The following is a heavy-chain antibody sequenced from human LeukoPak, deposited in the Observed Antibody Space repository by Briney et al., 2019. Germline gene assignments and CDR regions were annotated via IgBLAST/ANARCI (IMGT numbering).Heavy chain of an antibody. CDR3: AKGPDYYVSSGYYAY. D-gene: IGHD3-22*01. CDR2: ISGSGGST. V-gene: IGHV3-23*01. J-gene: IGHJ4*02. CDR1: GFNFISYA. Sequence: GGPLRLSCAASGFNFISYALTGVRQAPGKGLDWVAVISGSGGSTYYADSVKGRLTISRDNSKNTPSLQMTSLRADDTAVYYCAKGPDYYVSSGYYAYWGQGTLVTVSS.